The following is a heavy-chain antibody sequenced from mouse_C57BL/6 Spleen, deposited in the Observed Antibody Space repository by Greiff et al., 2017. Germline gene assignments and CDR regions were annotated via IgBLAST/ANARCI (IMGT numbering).Heavy chain of an antibody. D-gene: IGHD1-1*02. Sequence: EVQLQQSGPELVKPGASVKISCKASGYTFTDYYMNWVKQSHGKSLEWIGDINPNNGGTSYNQKFKGKATLTVDQSSSTAYMELRSLTSEDSAVYYCARGGYYFDYWGQGTTLTVSS. J-gene: IGHJ2*01. CDR1: GYTFTDYY. CDR2: INPNNGGT. V-gene: IGHV1-26*01. CDR3: ARGGYYFDY.